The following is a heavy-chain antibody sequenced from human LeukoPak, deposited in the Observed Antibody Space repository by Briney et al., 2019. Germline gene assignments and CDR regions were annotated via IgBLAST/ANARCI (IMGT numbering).Heavy chain of an antibody. CDR1: GFTFSSYS. Sequence: GGSLRLSRAASGFTFSSYSMNWVRQAPGKGLEWVSAIDGSGGDTYYADSVKGRFTISRDNSKNTLYLQMNSLGAEDTALYYCAKDGPGYYYDSSGPKLDYWGQGTPVTVSS. J-gene: IGHJ4*02. CDR2: IDGSGGDT. CDR3: AKDGPGYYYDSSGPKLDY. D-gene: IGHD3-22*01. V-gene: IGHV3-23*01.